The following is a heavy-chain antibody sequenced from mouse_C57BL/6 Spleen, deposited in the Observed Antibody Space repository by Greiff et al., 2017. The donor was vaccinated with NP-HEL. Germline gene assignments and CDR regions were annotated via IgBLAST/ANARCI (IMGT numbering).Heavy chain of an antibody. CDR3: ARLLLRSSTGYFDY. J-gene: IGHJ2*01. D-gene: IGHD1-1*01. V-gene: IGHV1-22*01. CDR2: INPNNGGT. Sequence: VQLQQSGPELVKPGASVKMSCKASGYTFTDYNMHWVKQSHGKSLEWIGYINPNNGGTSYNQKFKGKATLTVNKSSSTAYMELRSLTSEDSAVYYCARLLLRSSTGYFDYWGQGTTLTVSS. CDR1: GYTFTDYN.